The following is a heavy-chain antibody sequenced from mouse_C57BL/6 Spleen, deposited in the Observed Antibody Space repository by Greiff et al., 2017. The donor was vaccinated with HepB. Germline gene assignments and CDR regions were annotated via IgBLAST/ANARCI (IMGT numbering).Heavy chain of an antibody. Sequence: EVKVEESGGGLVQPGGSMKLSCVASGFTFSNYWMNWVRQSPEKGLEWVAQIRLKSDNYATHYAESVKGRFTISRDDSKSSVYLQMNNLRAEDTGIYYCNSTGSSYVDWYFDVWGTGTTVTVSS. CDR3: NSTGSSYVDWYFDV. V-gene: IGHV6-3*01. CDR1: GFTFSNYW. D-gene: IGHD1-1*01. J-gene: IGHJ1*03. CDR2: IRLKSDNYAT.